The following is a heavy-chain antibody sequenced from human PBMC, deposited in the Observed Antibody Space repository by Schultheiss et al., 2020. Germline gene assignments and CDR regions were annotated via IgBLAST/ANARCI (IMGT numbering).Heavy chain of an antibody. V-gene: IGHV1-69*13. CDR1: GGTFSSYA. CDR3: ARDPGQLVLDRYFQH. J-gene: IGHJ1*01. CDR2: IIPIFGTA. D-gene: IGHD6-13*01. Sequence: SVKVSCKASGGTFSSYAISWVRQAPGQGLEWMGGIIPIFGTANYAQKFQGRVTITADESTSTAYMELSSLRSEDTAVYYCARDPGQLVLDRYFQHWGQGTLVTVSS.